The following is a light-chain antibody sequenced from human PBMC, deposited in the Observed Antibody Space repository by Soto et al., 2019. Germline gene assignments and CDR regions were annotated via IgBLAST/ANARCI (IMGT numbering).Light chain of an antibody. CDR2: GAS. CDR1: QSVDSY. V-gene: IGKV3-11*01. Sequence: EIVLTQSPVTLSLSPGERATLSCRASQSVDSYLAWYQQKPGQAPRLLIYGASTRATGIPARFSGSGSGTEFTLTISSLQSEDFAVYYCQQRQYWPPITFGQGTRLEIK. CDR3: QQRQYWPPIT. J-gene: IGKJ5*01.